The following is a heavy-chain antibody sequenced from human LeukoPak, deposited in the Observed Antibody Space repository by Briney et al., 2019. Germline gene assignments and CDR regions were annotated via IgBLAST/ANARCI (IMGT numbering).Heavy chain of an antibody. CDR1: GFTFGDYA. CDR2: IRSKGYGGTT. CDR3: TKEVGHYGSGSNYRGYFDY. V-gene: IGHV3-49*04. D-gene: IGHD3-10*01. J-gene: IGHJ4*02. Sequence: GRSLRLSCTCSGFTFGDYALSWVRQAPGKGLDWVGFIRSKGYGGTTDYAASAKGRFTISRDDSKSIAYLQMNSLKTEDTAVYYCTKEVGHYGSGSNYRGYFDYWGRGTLVTVSS.